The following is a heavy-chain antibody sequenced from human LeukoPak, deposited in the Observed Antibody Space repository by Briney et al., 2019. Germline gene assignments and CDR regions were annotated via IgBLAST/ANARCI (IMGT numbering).Heavy chain of an antibody. CDR2: IKYDGSEK. CDR3: ARDIAPAGLFFDY. CDR1: GFTLSSYW. D-gene: IGHD6-13*01. J-gene: IGHJ4*02. Sequence: GGSLTLSCAASGFTLSSYWMSWVRQAPGKGLERVDNIKYDGSEKDYVDSVKGRFTISRDNAKNSLYLQMNSLRAEDTAVYYCARDIAPAGLFFDYRGQGTLVTVSS. V-gene: IGHV3-7*01.